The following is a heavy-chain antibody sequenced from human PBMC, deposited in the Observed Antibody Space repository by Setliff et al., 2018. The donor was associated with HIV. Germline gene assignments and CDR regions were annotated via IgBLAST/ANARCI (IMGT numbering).Heavy chain of an antibody. CDR3: ARAYDDYDSDLDY. CDR1: GFTFSDYY. V-gene: IGHV3-11*06. Sequence: SGFTFSDYYMSWIRQAPGKGLEWISYISSISSYINYADSVRGRFTISRDNAKNSLYLQMDSLRAEDTAVYYCARAYDDYDSDLDYWGQGTLVTVSS. CDR2: ISSISSYI. J-gene: IGHJ4*02. D-gene: IGHD4-17*01.